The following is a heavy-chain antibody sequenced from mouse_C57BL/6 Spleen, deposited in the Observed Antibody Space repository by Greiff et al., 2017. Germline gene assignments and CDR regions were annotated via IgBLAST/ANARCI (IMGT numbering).Heavy chain of an antibody. Sequence: DVHLVESGGGLVKPGGSLKLSCAASGFTFSSYAMSWVRQTPEKRLEWVATISDGGSYTYYPDNVKGRFTISRDNAKNNLYLQMSHLKSEDTAMYYCARDVGYYGAMDYWGQGTSVTVSS. CDR2: ISDGGSYT. CDR1: GFTFSSYA. CDR3: ARDVGYYGAMDY. D-gene: IGHD1-2*01. J-gene: IGHJ4*01. V-gene: IGHV5-4*01.